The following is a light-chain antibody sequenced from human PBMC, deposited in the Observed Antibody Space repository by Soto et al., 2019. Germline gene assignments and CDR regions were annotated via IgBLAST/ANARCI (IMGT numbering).Light chain of an antibody. CDR2: EVS. CDR3: SSYTSSSTGV. CDR1: SSDVGTYNF. Sequence: QSVLTQPASVSGSPGQSITISCTGTSSDVGTYNFVSWYQQHPGKAPKLIIFEVSNRPSGVSNRFSGSKSGNTASLTISGLQAEDESDYYCSSYTSSSTGVFGGGTQLTVL. V-gene: IGLV2-14*01. J-gene: IGLJ2*01.